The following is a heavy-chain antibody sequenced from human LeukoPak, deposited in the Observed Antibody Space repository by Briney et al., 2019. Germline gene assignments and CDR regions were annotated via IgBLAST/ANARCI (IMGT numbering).Heavy chain of an antibody. J-gene: IGHJ4*02. Sequence: GGSLRLSCAASGFTFSSYGMSWVRQAPGKGLEWVSYISTTSSTIYYADSVKGRFTISRDNAQNSLYLQMNSLRDEDTAVYYCAGYCTSGSCYSDHWGQGTLVTVSS. V-gene: IGHV3-48*02. CDR2: ISTTSSTI. D-gene: IGHD2-15*01. CDR3: AGYCTSGSCYSDH. CDR1: GFTFSSYG.